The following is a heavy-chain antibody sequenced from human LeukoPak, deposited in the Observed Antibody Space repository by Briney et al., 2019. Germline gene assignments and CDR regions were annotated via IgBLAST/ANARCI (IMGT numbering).Heavy chain of an antibody. V-gene: IGHV4-34*01. Sequence: SETLSLTCAVFGGSFTDYYWSWVRQSPEKGLEWIGEISHRGSTNYNWSLKSRVTMSVDTSKNQFSLKLSSVTAADTAVYYCAREHNGHRGLFDPWGQGTLVTVSS. D-gene: IGHD2-21*01. CDR3: AREHNGHRGLFDP. CDR2: ISHRGST. J-gene: IGHJ5*02. CDR1: GGSFTDYY.